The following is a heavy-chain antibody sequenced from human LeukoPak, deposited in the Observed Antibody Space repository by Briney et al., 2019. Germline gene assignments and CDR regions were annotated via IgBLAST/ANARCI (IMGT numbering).Heavy chain of an antibody. D-gene: IGHD3-3*01. Sequence: GGSLRLSCAASGFTFSNHAMSWVRQAPGKGLEWVSSISSSSSYIYYADSVKGRFTISRDNAKNSLYLQMNSLRAEDTAVYYCARGDDFWSGPNFDYWGQGTLVTVSS. CDR2: ISSSSSYI. CDR3: ARGDDFWSGPNFDY. V-gene: IGHV3-21*01. J-gene: IGHJ4*02. CDR1: GFTFSNHA.